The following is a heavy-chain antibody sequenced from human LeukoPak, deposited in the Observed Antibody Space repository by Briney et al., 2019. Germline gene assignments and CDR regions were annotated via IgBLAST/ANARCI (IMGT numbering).Heavy chain of an antibody. CDR3: AKDLGTNYYDSSGYYYGFDY. J-gene: IGHJ4*02. Sequence: GGSLRLSCAASGFTFSSYAMSWVRQAPGKGLEWVSAISGSGGSTYYADSVKGRFIISRDNSKNTLYLQMNSLRAEDTAVYYCAKDLGTNYYDSSGYYYGFDYWGQGTLVTVSS. CDR1: GFTFSSYA. V-gene: IGHV3-23*01. CDR2: ISGSGGST. D-gene: IGHD3-22*01.